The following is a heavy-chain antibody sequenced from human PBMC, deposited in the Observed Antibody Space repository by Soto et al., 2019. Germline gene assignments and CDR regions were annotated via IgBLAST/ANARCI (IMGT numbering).Heavy chain of an antibody. Sequence: GGSLRLSCEASGFTFNTYSMHWVRQPPGKGLEWLAAIWYDGTQRYYADSVKGRFIISRDNSKRTLYLEMNSLRAEDTAVYYCARAGGTTVTGLWHFDSWGQGTLVTVSS. J-gene: IGHJ4*02. CDR2: IWYDGTQR. D-gene: IGHD4-17*01. V-gene: IGHV3-33*01. CDR3: ARAGGTTVTGLWHFDS. CDR1: GFTFNTYS.